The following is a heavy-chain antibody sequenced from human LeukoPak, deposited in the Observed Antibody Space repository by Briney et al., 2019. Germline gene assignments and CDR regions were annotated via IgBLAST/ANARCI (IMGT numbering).Heavy chain of an antibody. CDR1: GGTFSSYA. Sequence: ASVKVSCKASGGTFSSYAISWVRQAPGQGLEWMGGIIPIFGTANYAQKFQGRVTITADKSTSTAYMELSSLRSEDMAVYYCARTLIVGYYGSPNWFDPWGQGTLVTVSS. CDR2: IIPIFGTA. CDR3: ARTLIVGYYGSPNWFDP. V-gene: IGHV1-69*06. J-gene: IGHJ5*02. D-gene: IGHD3-10*01.